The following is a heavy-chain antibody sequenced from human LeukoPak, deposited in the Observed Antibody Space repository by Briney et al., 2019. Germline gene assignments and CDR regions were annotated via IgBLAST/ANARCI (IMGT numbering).Heavy chain of an antibody. D-gene: IGHD3-9*01. CDR1: GYTFTGYY. Sequence: ASVKVSCKASGYTFTGYYMHWVRQAPGQGLEWMGWINPNSGGTNYAQRFQGRVTMTRDTSITTAYMELGRLTSDDTAVYYCARNDILTADDYWGQGTLVTVPS. J-gene: IGHJ4*02. CDR2: INPNSGGT. CDR3: ARNDILTADDY. V-gene: IGHV1-2*02.